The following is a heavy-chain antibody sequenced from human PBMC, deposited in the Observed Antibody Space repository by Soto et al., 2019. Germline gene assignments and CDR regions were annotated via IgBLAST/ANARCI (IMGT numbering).Heavy chain of an antibody. Sequence: SLRLSCAASGFSFNSYTMNWVRQAPGRGPEWVSSITSSSSYIHYADSVKGRFTISRDNAKRSLYLQMDSLRAEDMAVYYCARETIAVTGTASYGMDLWGQGTTVTVSS. CDR3: ARETIAVTGTASYGMDL. CDR1: GFSFNSYT. V-gene: IGHV3-21*01. J-gene: IGHJ6*02. CDR2: ITSSSSYI. D-gene: IGHD6-19*01.